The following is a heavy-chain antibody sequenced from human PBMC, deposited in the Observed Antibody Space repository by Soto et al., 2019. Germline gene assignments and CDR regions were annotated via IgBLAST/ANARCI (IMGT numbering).Heavy chain of an antibody. CDR1: GFTVSSNY. Sequence: EVQLVESGGGLVQPGGSLRLSCAASGFTVSSNYMSWVRQAPGKGLEWVSVIYSGGSTYYADSVKGRFTISRDNSKNTLYLQMHSLRAEDTAVYYCARGALYSSNEFDYWGQGTLVTVSS. CDR2: IYSGGST. CDR3: ARGALYSSNEFDY. V-gene: IGHV3-66*01. J-gene: IGHJ4*02. D-gene: IGHD6-13*01.